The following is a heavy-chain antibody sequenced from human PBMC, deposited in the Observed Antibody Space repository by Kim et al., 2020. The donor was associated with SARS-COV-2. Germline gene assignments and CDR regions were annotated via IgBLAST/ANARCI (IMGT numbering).Heavy chain of an antibody. CDR1: GFTFSSYW. V-gene: IGHV3-7*03. CDR3: ARKSMTRDYYYYYGMDV. Sequence: GGSLRLSCAASGFTFSSYWMSWVRQAPGKGLEWVANIKQDGSEKYYVDSVKGRFTISRDNAKNSLYLQMNSLRAEDTAVYYCARKSMTRDYYYYYGMDVWGQGTTVTVSS. CDR2: IKQDGSEK. J-gene: IGHJ6*02. D-gene: IGHD4-17*01.